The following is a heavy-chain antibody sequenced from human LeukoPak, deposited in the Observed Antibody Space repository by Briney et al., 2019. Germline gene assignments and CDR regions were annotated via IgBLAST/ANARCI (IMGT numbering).Heavy chain of an antibody. Sequence: GASVKVSCKASGGTFSSYAISWVRQAPGQGLEWMGGIIPIFGTANYAQKFQGRVTITADESTSTAYMELSSLRSEDTAVYYCARDRRSSSWFPYYYYGMDVWGQGTTVTVSS. V-gene: IGHV1-69*13. D-gene: IGHD6-13*01. CDR1: GGTFSSYA. CDR3: ARDRRSSSWFPYYYYGMDV. J-gene: IGHJ6*02. CDR2: IIPIFGTA.